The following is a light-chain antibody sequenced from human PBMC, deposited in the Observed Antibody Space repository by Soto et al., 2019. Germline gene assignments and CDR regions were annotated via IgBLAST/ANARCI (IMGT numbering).Light chain of an antibody. CDR2: AAS. V-gene: IGKV1-12*01. J-gene: IGKJ5*01. CDR1: QDISTW. CDR3: QQADSLHLVT. Sequence: DIQMTQSPSSVSASVGYIFTITCRASQDISTWLAWYQQKPGKAPKLLIYAASSLFSGVPSRFRGSGSGTDFTLTISSLQTEDFATYYCQQADSLHLVTFGQGTRLEIK.